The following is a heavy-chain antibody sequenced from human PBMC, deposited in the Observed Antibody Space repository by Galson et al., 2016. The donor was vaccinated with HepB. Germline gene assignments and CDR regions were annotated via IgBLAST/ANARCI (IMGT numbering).Heavy chain of an antibody. CDR1: GGTFSSDA. CDR2: IIPMYGTV. CDR3: ARDSPRISGVLNRHYGMDV. D-gene: IGHD3-3*01. V-gene: IGHV1-69*06. J-gene: IGHJ6*02. Sequence: SVKVSCKASGGTFSSDAITWVRQAPGHRLEWMGQIIPMYGTVNYAQNFKGRVTISADKYTSTAYMELSSLRSDDTALYYCARDSPRISGVLNRHYGMDVWGQGTTVTVSS.